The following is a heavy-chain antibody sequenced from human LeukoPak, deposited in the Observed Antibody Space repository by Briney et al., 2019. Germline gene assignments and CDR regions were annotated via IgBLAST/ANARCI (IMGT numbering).Heavy chain of an antibody. V-gene: IGHV3-23*01. J-gene: IGHJ3*02. CDR3: AKRMSSGSYYSAFDI. Sequence: GGSLRLSCAASGFTFSNYDMSWVRQAPGKGLEWVSAISGSGGSTYYADSVKGRFTISRDNFKNTLYLQMNSLRAEDTAVYYCAKRMSSGSYYSAFDIWGQGTMVTVSS. CDR1: GFTFSNYD. CDR2: ISGSGGST. D-gene: IGHD1-26*01.